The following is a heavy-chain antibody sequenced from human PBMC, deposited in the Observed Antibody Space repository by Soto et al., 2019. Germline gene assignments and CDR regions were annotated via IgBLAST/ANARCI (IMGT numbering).Heavy chain of an antibody. Sequence: GGSLRLSCVVSGFTFNNYEMTWVRQAPGKGLEWVSYISTGGDTIYYADSVRGRFTISRDNAKNSLYLQMSRLRAEDSAIYYCARENYDSSGYFLDHWGQGTLVTVSS. CDR3: ARENYDSSGYFLDH. CDR1: GFTFNNYE. CDR2: ISTGGDTI. J-gene: IGHJ4*02. D-gene: IGHD3-22*01. V-gene: IGHV3-48*03.